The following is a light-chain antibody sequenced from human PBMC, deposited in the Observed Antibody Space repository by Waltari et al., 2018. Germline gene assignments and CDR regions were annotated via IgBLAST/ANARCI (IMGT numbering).Light chain of an antibody. V-gene: IGLV1-40*01. CDR2: HNN. J-gene: IGLJ7*01. CDR3: QSYDGSLGGAV. CDR1: SSTLGAGYD. Sequence: QSVLTQPPSVSGAPGQRVTISCTGSSSTLGAGYDVPWYQQLPGTAPKLLIYHNNNRPSGVPDRFSGSKSGTSASLAITGLQAEDEADYYCQSYDGSLGGAVFGGGTQLTVL.